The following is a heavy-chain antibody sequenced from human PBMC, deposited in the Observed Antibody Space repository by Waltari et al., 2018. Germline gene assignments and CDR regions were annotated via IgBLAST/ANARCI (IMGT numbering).Heavy chain of an antibody. CDR3: ARVVSVSPSSSSTNYFDY. D-gene: IGHD2-2*01. Sequence: QVQLVQSGAEVKKPGSSVKVSCKASGGTFSSYAISWVRQAPGQGLEWMGRIIPILGIANYAQKCQGRVTITADKSTSTAYMELSSLRSEDTAVYYCARVVSVSPSSSSTNYFDYWGQGTLVTVSS. J-gene: IGHJ4*02. CDR2: IIPILGIA. V-gene: IGHV1-69*09. CDR1: GGTFSSYA.